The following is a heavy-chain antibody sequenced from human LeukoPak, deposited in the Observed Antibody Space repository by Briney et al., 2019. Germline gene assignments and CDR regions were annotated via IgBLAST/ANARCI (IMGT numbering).Heavy chain of an antibody. Sequence: SETLSLTCTVSGGSISSSSYYWGWIRQPPGKGLEWIGSIYYSGSTYYNPSLKSRVTISVDTSKNQFSLKLSSVTAADTAVYYCARAASMVRGCFDYWGQGTLVTVSS. J-gene: IGHJ4*02. V-gene: IGHV4-39*07. CDR1: GGSISSSSYY. D-gene: IGHD3-10*01. CDR3: ARAASMVRGCFDY. CDR2: IYYSGST.